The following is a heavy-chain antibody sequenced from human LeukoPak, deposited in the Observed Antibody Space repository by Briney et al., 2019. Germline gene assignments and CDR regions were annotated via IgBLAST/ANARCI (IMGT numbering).Heavy chain of an antibody. CDR2: ISGSGGST. CDR3: AKGGYDILTGYHYGMDV. J-gene: IGHJ6*04. CDR1: GVTLSSYA. V-gene: IGHV3-23*01. Sequence: GGSLRLSCAASGVTLSSYAMIWVRQAPGKGLEWVSAISGSGGSTYYADSVKGRFTISRDNSKNTLYLQMDSLRAEDTAVYYCAKGGYDILTGYHYGMDVWGKGTTVTVSS. D-gene: IGHD3-9*01.